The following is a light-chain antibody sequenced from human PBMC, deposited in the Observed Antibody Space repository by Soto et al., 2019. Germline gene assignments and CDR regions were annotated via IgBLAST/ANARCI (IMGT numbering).Light chain of an antibody. V-gene: IGKV1-5*03. CDR1: QSIRSW. Sequence: DIQMTQSPSTLSASVGDRVTITCRASQSIRSWLAWYQQKPGKAPKLLIYKASSLESGVPSRCRGSASGTEFTLTISSLQPDDFATYYCQQYNSYPWTFGQGTKVEIK. CDR2: KAS. J-gene: IGKJ1*01. CDR3: QQYNSYPWT.